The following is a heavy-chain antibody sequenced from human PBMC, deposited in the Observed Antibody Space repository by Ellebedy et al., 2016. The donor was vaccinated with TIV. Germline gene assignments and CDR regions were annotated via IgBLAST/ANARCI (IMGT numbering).Heavy chain of an antibody. J-gene: IGHJ4*02. D-gene: IGHD2-2*02. CDR2: INPDGSEK. CDR3: ARARCSNSDCYIPGY. V-gene: IGHV3-7*03. Sequence: PGGSLRLSCAASGFTFSDYVMNWVRQAPGKGLEWVANINPDGSEKYYVDSVKGRFTISRDNAKNSLYLQMNTLRAEDTAVYYCARARCSNSDCYIPGYWGQGTPVTVSS. CDR1: GFTFSDYV.